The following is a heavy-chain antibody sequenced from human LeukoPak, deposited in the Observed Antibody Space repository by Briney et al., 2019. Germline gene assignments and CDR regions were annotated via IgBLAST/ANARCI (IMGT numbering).Heavy chain of an antibody. CDR3: AREGGMIVEYYFDY. J-gene: IGHJ4*02. Sequence: SETLSLTCTVSGGSISSGGYYWSWIRQHPGKGLEYLGYVYYSGSTYHNPSLKSRVTISVDTSKNQFSLKLSSVTAADTAVYYCAREGGMIVEYYFDYWGQGTLVTVSS. D-gene: IGHD3-22*01. V-gene: IGHV4-31*03. CDR1: GGSISSGGYY. CDR2: VYYSGST.